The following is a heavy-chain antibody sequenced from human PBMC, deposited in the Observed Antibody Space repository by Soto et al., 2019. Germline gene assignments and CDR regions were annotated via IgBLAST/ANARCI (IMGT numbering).Heavy chain of an antibody. CDR2: ISAYNGNT. CDR3: ARDTEWGYYYDSSGYPKRFDY. Sequence: ASVKVSCKASGYTFTSYGISWVRQAPGQGLEWMGWISAYNGNTNYAQKLQGRVTMTTDTSTSTAYMELRSLRSDDTAVYYCARDTEWGYYYDSSGYPKRFDYWGQGTLVTVYS. D-gene: IGHD3-22*01. CDR1: GYTFTSYG. J-gene: IGHJ4*02. V-gene: IGHV1-18*01.